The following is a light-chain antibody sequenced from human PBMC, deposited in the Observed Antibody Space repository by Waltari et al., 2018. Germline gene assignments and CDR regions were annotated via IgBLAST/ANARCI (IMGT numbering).Light chain of an antibody. CDR3: CAHAGGGTHYA. V-gene: IGLV2-23*01. J-gene: IGLJ1*01. CDR1: SSDVGSSNR. CDR2: EGT. Sequence: QSALTQHAPVSGSPGQSITISCTGTSSDVGSSNRVSWYQQHPGKGPKILIYEGTQRLSGVSDRFSGSKSGNTASLTLSGLQPEDEADYYCCAHAGGGTHYAFGTGTKVTVL.